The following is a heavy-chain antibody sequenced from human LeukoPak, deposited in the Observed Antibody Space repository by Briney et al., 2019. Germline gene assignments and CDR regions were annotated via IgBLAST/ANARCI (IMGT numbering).Heavy chain of an antibody. V-gene: IGHV3-30*01. CDR2: ISSDGSKT. Sequence: GGSLRLSCAASGFIFSNYAMHWVRQAPGKGLEWVALISSDGSKTYHADSVKGRFIISRDNSKNTLYLQLNSLRAEDTSVYYCARDSTYWYDSGSSGPHYFDYWGQGTLVAVSS. J-gene: IGHJ4*02. CDR1: GFIFSNYA. D-gene: IGHD3-10*01. CDR3: ARDSTYWYDSGSSGPHYFDY.